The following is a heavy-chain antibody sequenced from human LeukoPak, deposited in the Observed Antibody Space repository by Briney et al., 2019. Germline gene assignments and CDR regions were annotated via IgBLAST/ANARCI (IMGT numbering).Heavy chain of an antibody. J-gene: IGHJ5*02. CDR1: GFTFSSHA. D-gene: IGHD3-9*01. Sequence: GGSLRLSCAGSGFTFSSHAMSWVRQAPGKGLEWVSAISGSGGSTYYADSVKGRFTISRDNSKNTLYLQMNSLRAEDTAVYYCAKGDILTGYPSGWFDPWGQGTLVTVSS. CDR2: ISGSGGST. CDR3: AKGDILTGYPSGWFDP. V-gene: IGHV3-23*01.